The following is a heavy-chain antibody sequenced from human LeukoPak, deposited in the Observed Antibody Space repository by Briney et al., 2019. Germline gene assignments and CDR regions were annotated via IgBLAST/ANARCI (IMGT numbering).Heavy chain of an antibody. CDR2: ISHSGSTI. J-gene: IGHJ5*02. Sequence: GGSLRLSCAASGFTFSDYYMSWIRQAPGKGLEWVSYISHSGSTIYCADSVKGRFTVSRDNAKYSLYLQMNSLRAEDTAVYYCARAPKFRLVGVPKGPFDPWGQGTLVTVSS. V-gene: IGHV3-11*01. CDR3: ARAPKFRLVGVPKGPFDP. CDR1: GFTFSDYY. D-gene: IGHD1-26*01.